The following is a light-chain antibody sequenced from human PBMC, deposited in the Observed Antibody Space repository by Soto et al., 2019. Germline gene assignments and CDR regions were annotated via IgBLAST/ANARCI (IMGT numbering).Light chain of an antibody. J-gene: IGKJ2*01. CDR2: GAS. Sequence: TQSPATLSVSPGDRATLSCRASQSVSRNLAWDQQKPGQAPRLLIYGASTRATGVPARFSGSGSATEFSLSISSLQSEDVAVYYCQQYGDWPPETFGQGTKLEI. V-gene: IGKV3-15*01. CDR1: QSVSRN. CDR3: QQYGDWPPET.